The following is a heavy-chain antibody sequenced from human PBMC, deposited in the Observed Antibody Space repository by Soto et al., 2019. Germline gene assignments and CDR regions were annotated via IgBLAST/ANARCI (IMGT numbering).Heavy chain of an antibody. Sequence: QVQLVQSGAEVKKPGASVKVSCKASGYSFTDYHIHWVRQAPGQGLEWLGRINTQSGGTSTAQKFQGWVTMTTDTSISTASMELTRLTSDDTAIYYCARGDSTDCSNGVCSFFYNHDMDVWGQGTTVTVSS. CDR3: ARGDSTDCSNGVCSFFYNHDMDV. CDR2: INTQSGGT. J-gene: IGHJ6*02. V-gene: IGHV1-2*04. CDR1: GYSFTDYH. D-gene: IGHD2-8*01.